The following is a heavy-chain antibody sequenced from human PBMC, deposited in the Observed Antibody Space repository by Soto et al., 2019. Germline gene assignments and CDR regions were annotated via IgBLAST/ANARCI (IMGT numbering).Heavy chain of an antibody. CDR3: ASDYGSNWRL. CDR1: GFVSTNHN. D-gene: IGHD6-19*01. V-gene: IGHV1-3*01. CDR2: INAGNGNT. Sequence: QAHLVQSGAEVKMPGDSVQVSCKASGFVSTNHNFHWVRQAPGQSLEWMGRINAGNGNTQYSQNSQGRVTFTSDPSASTAFIELTNLRFEDRAMYYCASDYGSNWRLWGQGTLVSVSS. J-gene: IGHJ4*02.